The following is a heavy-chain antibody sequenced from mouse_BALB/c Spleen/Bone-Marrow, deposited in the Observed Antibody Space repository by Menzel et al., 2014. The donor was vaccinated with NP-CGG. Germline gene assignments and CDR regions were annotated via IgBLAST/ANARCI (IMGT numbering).Heavy chain of an antibody. CDR3: ARDKGRVFFDY. CDR1: GFTFTDYY. CDR2: IRNKANGYTT. Sequence: EVHLVESGGGLVQPGGSLRLSCAPSGFTFTDYYMNWVRQLPGKAPEWLGFIRNKANGYTTEYSASVKGRFTISRDNSQNILYLQMNTLRAEDSATYYCARDKGRVFFDYWGQGTTLTVSS. V-gene: IGHV7-3*02. J-gene: IGHJ2*01.